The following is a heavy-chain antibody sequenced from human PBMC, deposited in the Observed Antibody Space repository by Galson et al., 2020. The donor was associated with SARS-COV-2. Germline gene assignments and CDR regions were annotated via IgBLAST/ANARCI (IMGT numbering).Heavy chain of an antibody. D-gene: IGHD1-7*01. CDR1: GYTLTELS. CDR3: ASSPSITGATRENDYYCYGMDV. V-gene: IGHV1-24*01. CDR2: FDPEDGET. J-gene: IGHJ6*02. Sequence: GESLKISCKVSGYTLTELSMHWVRQAPGKGLEWMGGFDPEDGETIYAQKFQGRVTMTEDTSTDTAYMELSSLRSEDTAVYYCASSPSITGATRENDYYCYGMDVWGQGTSVTVAS.